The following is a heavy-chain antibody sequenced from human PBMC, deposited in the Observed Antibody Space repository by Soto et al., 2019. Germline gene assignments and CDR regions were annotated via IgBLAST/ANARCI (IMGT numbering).Heavy chain of an antibody. Sequence: EVQLLESGGGLVQPGGSLRLSCAASGFTFSSYAMSWVRQAPGKGLEWVSAISNSGGSTNYADSLKGRFTISRDNSKNTLYLQMNSLRAEDTAVYYCAKTPFGEAYRDRFDSWGQGTLVTVSS. CDR1: GFTFSSYA. CDR3: AKTPFGEAYRDRFDS. V-gene: IGHV3-23*01. J-gene: IGHJ5*01. CDR2: ISNSGGST. D-gene: IGHD3-10*01.